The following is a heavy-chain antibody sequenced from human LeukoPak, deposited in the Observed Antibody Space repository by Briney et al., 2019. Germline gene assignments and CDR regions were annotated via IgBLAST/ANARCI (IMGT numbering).Heavy chain of an antibody. D-gene: IGHD2-2*01. V-gene: IGHV4-34*01. CDR1: GGSFSGYY. Sequence: SETLSLTFAVYGGSFSGYYWSWIRPPPGKGREWIGEINHSGSTNYNPSLKSRVTISVDTSKNQFSLKLSSVTAADTAVYYCARGPDCSSTSGFWAFDIWGQGTMVTVSS. CDR3: ARGPDCSSTSGFWAFDI. CDR2: INHSGST. J-gene: IGHJ3*02.